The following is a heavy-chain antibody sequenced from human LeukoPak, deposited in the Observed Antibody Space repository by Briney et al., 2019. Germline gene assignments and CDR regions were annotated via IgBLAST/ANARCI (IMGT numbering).Heavy chain of an antibody. Sequence: IPSETLSLTCTVSGGSITGYYWSWIRQPPGKGLEWIGYVFYSGGTLYNPSLQSRVTISVDTSKTQFSLKLTSVTAADTAVYYCARHITVSYDAFDLWGRGTMVTVSS. CDR1: GGSITGYY. CDR2: VFYSGGT. J-gene: IGHJ3*01. V-gene: IGHV4-59*08. CDR3: ARHITVSYDAFDL. D-gene: IGHD6-19*01.